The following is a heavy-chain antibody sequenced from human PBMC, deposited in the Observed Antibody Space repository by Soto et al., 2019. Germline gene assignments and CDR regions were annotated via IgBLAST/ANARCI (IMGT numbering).Heavy chain of an antibody. J-gene: IGHJ6*02. CDR3: ARVTSITISGGEGYYSGIDV. CDR2: IIPVFGRP. Sequence: QVQLVQSGAELKKPGSSVKVSCKASGGSFSSFGISWVRQAPGQGLEWMGGIIPVFGRPNYAQRFRGRLTITADESTNTVYLELIDLRSEDTAVYYCARVTSITISGGEGYYSGIDVWGQGTTVTVSS. CDR1: GGSFSSFG. D-gene: IGHD3-3*01. V-gene: IGHV1-69*01.